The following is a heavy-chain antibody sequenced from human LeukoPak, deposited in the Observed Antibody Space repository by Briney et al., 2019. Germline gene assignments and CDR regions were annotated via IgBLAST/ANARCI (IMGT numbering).Heavy chain of an antibody. V-gene: IGHV3-21*04. CDR2: ISGSSRYI. CDR3: AKVVFDILTGSPGGY. J-gene: IGHJ4*02. D-gene: IGHD3-9*01. Sequence: GGSLRLSCAAYDFTFSSYNMIWVRLAPGKGLEWVSSISGSSRYIYYADSLRGRFTISRDNSKNTLYLQMNSLSAEDTAVYYCAKVVFDILTGSPGGYWGQGTLVTVSS. CDR1: DFTFSSYN.